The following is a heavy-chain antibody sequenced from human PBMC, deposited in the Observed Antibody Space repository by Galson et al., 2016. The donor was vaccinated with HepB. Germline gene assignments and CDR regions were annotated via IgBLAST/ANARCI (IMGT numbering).Heavy chain of an antibody. CDR3: ARYSIGGGAYPKYYFDQ. Sequence: SLRLSCAASGFTFSSYAIHWVRQAPGMGLEWVAIIWYDGKYTYYADSAKGRFTISRDNSKNRLYLQMNSLRSEDTAVYSCARYSIGGGAYPKYYFDQWGQGTLVTVSS. CDR1: GFTFSSYA. CDR2: IWYDGKYT. D-gene: IGHD3-16*01. V-gene: IGHV3-33*01. J-gene: IGHJ4*02.